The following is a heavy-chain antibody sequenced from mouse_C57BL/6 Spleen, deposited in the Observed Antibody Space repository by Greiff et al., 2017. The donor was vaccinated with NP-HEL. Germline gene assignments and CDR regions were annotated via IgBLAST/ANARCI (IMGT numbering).Heavy chain of an antibody. CDR3: ARGESWFAY. V-gene: IGHV5-17*01. J-gene: IGHJ3*01. CDR1: GFTFSDYG. Sequence: EVKLVESGGGLVKPGESLKLSCAASGFTFSDYGMHWVRQAPEKGLEWVAYISSGSSTIYYPATVTGRFTISRDNAKNTLFLQMTSLRAEYTARYYCARGESWFAYWGQGTLVTVSA. CDR2: ISSGSSTI.